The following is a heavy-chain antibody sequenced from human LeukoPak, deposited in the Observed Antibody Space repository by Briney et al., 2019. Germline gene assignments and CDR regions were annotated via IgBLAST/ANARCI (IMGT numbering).Heavy chain of an antibody. Sequence: PGGSLRLSCAASGFTLHDHGMSWVRQAPGKGLEWVSGIAWNGGSTGYVDSVKGRFTISRDDAKNSLYLQMNSLRVEDTALYYCARRPAAVSEWYFDHWGQGILVTVSS. CDR1: GFTLHDHG. J-gene: IGHJ4*02. D-gene: IGHD6-13*01. V-gene: IGHV3-20*04. CDR3: ARRPAAVSEWYFDH. CDR2: IAWNGGST.